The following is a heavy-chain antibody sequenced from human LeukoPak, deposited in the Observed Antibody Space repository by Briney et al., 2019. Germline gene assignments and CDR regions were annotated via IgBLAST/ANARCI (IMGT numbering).Heavy chain of an antibody. CDR2: IYTSGST. CDR1: GGSISSYY. CDR3: ARQASIAAPGWWFDP. J-gene: IGHJ5*02. D-gene: IGHD6-6*01. Sequence: SETLSLTCTVSGGSISSYYWSWIRQPPGKGLEWIGYIYTSGSTNYNPSLKSRATISVDTSKNQFSLKLSSVTAADTAVYYCARQASIAAPGWWFDPWGQGTLVTVSS. V-gene: IGHV4-4*09.